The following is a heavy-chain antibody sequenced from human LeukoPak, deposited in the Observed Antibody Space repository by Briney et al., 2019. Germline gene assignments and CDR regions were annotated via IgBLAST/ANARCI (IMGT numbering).Heavy chain of an antibody. V-gene: IGHV1-69*05. CDR3: ARVWFGELAHYYYYMDV. J-gene: IGHJ6*03. D-gene: IGHD3-10*01. Sequence: SVKVSCKASGGTFSSYAISWVQQAPGQGLEWMGGIIPIFGTANYAQKFQGRVTITTDESTSTAYMELSSLRSEDTAVYYCARVWFGELAHYYYYMDVWGKGTTVTVSS. CDR1: GGTFSSYA. CDR2: IIPIFGTA.